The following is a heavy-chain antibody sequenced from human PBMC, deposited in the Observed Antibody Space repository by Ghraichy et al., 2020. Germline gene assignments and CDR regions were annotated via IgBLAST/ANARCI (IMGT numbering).Heavy chain of an antibody. CDR3: ARSNGRYCNKNSCFSFDY. CDR1: GYTLTDHF. Sequence: ASVKVSCKASGYTLTDHFIHWVRQAPGQGLEWMGWINPKSGDTDYAQEFQGRVTMTRDTSINTAYMELSRLRSDDAATFYCARSNGRYCNKNSCFSFDYWGQGTPVTVSS. V-gene: IGHV1-2*02. CDR2: INPKSGDT. D-gene: IGHD2/OR15-2a*01. J-gene: IGHJ4*02.